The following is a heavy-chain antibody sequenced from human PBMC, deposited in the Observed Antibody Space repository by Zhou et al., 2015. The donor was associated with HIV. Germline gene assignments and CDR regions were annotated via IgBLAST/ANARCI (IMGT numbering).Heavy chain of an antibody. Sequence: EVQLVESGGGVVRPGGSLRLSCAASGFAFNDYAMSWVRQAPGKGLEWVSSVLGGSGTSTRYADSVKGRFTISRDNSKNTLYLQMNSLRAEDTAVYYCARPEGRYCSSSSCARHGMDVWGQGTTVTVSS. CDR1: GFAFNDYA. J-gene: IGHJ6*02. D-gene: IGHD2-2*01. CDR2: LGGSGTST. CDR3: ARPEGRYCSSSSCARHGMDV. V-gene: IGHV3-23*04.